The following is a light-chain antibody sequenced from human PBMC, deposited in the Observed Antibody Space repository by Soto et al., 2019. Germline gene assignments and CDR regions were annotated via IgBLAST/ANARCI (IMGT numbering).Light chain of an antibody. V-gene: IGKV3-15*01. CDR3: QQYNNWPLT. CDR1: QSVSNN. CDR2: GTS. J-gene: IGKJ5*01. Sequence: EIVLTQSPATLSLSPGERATLSCRASQSVSNNLAWYQQKPGQAPRLLIYGTSTRATGFPARFSGSGSGSEFTLTISSLQSEDFAVYYCQQYNNWPLTFGQGTRLEIK.